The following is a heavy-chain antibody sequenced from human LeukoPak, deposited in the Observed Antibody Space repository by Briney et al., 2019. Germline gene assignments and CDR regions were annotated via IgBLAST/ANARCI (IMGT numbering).Heavy chain of an antibody. V-gene: IGHV3-48*04. CDR1: GFTFSSYS. J-gene: IGHJ4*02. Sequence: PGGSLRLSCAASGFTFSSYSMNWVRQAPGKGLEWVSYISSSSSTIYYADSVKGRFTISRDNAKNSLYLQMDTLRAEDTAVYYCARVAVAMVRGLISYFDYWGQGTLVTVSS. CDR3: ARVAVAMVRGLISYFDY. D-gene: IGHD3-10*01. CDR2: ISSSSSTI.